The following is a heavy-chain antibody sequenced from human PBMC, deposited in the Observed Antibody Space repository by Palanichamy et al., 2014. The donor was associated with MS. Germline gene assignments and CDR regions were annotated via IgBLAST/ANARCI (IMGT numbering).Heavy chain of an antibody. CDR3: AREQMEGSGYYFDY. CDR2: IYSGGST. D-gene: IGHD3-22*01. Sequence: VRQAPGKGLEWISFIYSGGSTYYADSVKGRFTISRDNSKNALYLEMNNLRAEDTAVYYCAREQMEGSGYYFDYWGQGTLVTVSS. V-gene: IGHV3-66*01. J-gene: IGHJ4*02.